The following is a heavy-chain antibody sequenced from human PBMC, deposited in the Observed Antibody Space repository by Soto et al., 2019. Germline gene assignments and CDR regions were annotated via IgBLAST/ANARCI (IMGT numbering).Heavy chain of an antibody. V-gene: IGHV1-69*12. D-gene: IGHD6-25*01. CDR3: AMDAPAEGESAVLPFDY. Sequence: QVQLVQSGAEVKKPGFSVKVSCKASGGTFSSYAISWVRQAPGQGLEWMGGIIPIFGTANYAQKFQGRVTITADASTSKDYMELSSLQSESTAVYDGAMDAPAEGESAVLPFDYWGQGALVTVFS. CDR2: IIPIFGTA. J-gene: IGHJ4*01. CDR1: GGTFSSYA.